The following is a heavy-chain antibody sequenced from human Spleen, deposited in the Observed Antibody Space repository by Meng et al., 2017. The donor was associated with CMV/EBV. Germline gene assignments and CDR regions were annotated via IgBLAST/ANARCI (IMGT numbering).Heavy chain of an antibody. D-gene: IGHD6-6*01. V-gene: IGHV3-21*01. CDR3: ARGDEYSSSCGDY. J-gene: IGHJ4*02. CDR1: GFTFSSYW. Sequence: GESLKISCAASGFTFSSYWMNWVRQAPGKGLEWVSSISSSSSYIYYADSVKGRFTISRDNAKNSLYLQMNSLRAEDTAVYYCARGDEYSSSCGDYWGQGTLVTVSS. CDR2: ISSSSSYI.